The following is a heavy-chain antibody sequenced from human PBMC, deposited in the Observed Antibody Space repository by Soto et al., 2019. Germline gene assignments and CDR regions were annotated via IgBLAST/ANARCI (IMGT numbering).Heavy chain of an antibody. CDR2: MNPNSGNT. CDR3: ARDAYCGGDCLSEGMDV. Sequence: ASVKFSCKASGYTFTSYDINWVRQATGQGLEWMGWMNPNSGNTGYAQKFQGRVTMTRNTSISTAYMELSSLRSEDTAVYYCARDAYCGGDCLSEGMDVWGQGTTVTVSS. J-gene: IGHJ6*02. V-gene: IGHV1-8*01. CDR1: GYTFTSYD. D-gene: IGHD2-21*02.